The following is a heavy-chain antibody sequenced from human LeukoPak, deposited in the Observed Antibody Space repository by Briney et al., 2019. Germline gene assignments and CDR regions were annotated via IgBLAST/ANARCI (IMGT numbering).Heavy chain of an antibody. J-gene: IGHJ4*02. V-gene: IGHV4-39*01. CDR2: IYYSGST. D-gene: IGHD3/OR15-3a*01. CDR3: AKTPRNLLDS. Sequence: SETLSLTCTVSGGSISSSSYYWGWIRQPPGKGLEWIGSIYYSGSTYYNPSLKSRVTISVDTSKNQFSLKLSSVTAADTAVYYCAKTPRNLLDSGGRGPLATVS. CDR1: GGSISSSSYY.